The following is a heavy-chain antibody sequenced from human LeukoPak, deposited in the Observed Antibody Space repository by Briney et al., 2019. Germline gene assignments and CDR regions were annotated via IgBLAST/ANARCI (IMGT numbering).Heavy chain of an antibody. D-gene: IGHD6-6*01. V-gene: IGHV4-4*07. CDR2: ISTTVST. CDR3: AREYSSSSGRTFDY. CDR1: GGSISRDS. Sequence: SQTRSLTCTVAGGSISRDSWNWVRQLAGKGLEWIGRISTTVSTNYNPSLKTRLTMSVDTSKNPYSQRLSSVSAADTAVYYCAREYSSSSGRTFDYWGQGTLVTVSS. J-gene: IGHJ4*02.